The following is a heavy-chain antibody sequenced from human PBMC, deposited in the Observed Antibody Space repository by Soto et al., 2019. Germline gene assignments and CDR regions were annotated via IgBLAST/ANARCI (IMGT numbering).Heavy chain of an antibody. CDR3: ARGAAPNWFDP. CDR1: GGSISSGGYY. D-gene: IGHD6-13*01. J-gene: IGHJ5*02. CDR2: SYYSGST. Sequence: QVQLQESGPGLVKPSQTLSLTCTVSGGSISSGGYYWSWIRQHPVKGLEWIGYSYYSGSTYYNPSLKSRVTISVDTSKNQFSLKLSSVTAADTAVYYCARGAAPNWFDPWGQGTLVTVSS. V-gene: IGHV4-31*03.